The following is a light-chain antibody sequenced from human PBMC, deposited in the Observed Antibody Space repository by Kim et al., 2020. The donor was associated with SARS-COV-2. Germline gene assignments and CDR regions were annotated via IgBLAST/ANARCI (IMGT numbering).Light chain of an antibody. Sequence: GQTVTISCSGSNSNIGSNTVNWYQQFPGTAPKHLIYGNYQRPSGVPDRFSGSRSGASASLAISGLQSEDEADYYCATWDDSLGGPVFGGGTKVTVL. J-gene: IGLJ2*01. CDR2: GNY. CDR1: NSNIGSNT. V-gene: IGLV1-44*01. CDR3: ATWDDSLGGPV.